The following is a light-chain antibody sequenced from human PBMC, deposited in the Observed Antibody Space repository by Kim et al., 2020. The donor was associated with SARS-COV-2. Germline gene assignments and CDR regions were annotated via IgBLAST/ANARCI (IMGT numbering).Light chain of an antibody. CDR2: GAS. Sequence: SPGERATHSCRASQSISNNYLAWYQQKPGQAPRLLIYGASNRTPGIPDRFSGSGSGTDFTLTISRLEPEDFAVYYCHHFVASEYTFGQGTKVDIK. J-gene: IGKJ2*01. V-gene: IGKV3-20*01. CDR3: HHFVASEYT. CDR1: QSISNNY.